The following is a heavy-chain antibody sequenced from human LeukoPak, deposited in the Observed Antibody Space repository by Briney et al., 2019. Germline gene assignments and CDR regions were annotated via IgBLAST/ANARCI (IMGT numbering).Heavy chain of an antibody. CDR2: ISWNSGSI. CDR3: AQISTGIAVAVP. V-gene: IGHV3-9*01. J-gene: IGHJ5*02. Sequence: AGRSLRLSCAASGFTFDDYAMHWVRQAPGKGLEWVSGISWNSGSIGYADSVKGRFTISRDNAKNSLYLQMNSLRAEDTAVYYCAQISTGIAVAVPWGQGTLVTVSS. D-gene: IGHD6-19*01. CDR1: GFTFDDYA.